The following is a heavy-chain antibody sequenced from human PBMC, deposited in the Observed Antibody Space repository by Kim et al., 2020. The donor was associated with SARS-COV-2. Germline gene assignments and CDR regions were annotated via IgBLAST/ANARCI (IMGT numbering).Heavy chain of an antibody. V-gene: IGHV1-24*01. Sequence: ASVKVSCKVSGYTLSELFMHWVRQAPGKGLEWIGGFDPEDDETIYAQKFQGRVTMTEDTSTDTAYMELSSLTSEDTAVYYCTTGLGYCSGGNCPSKGNWFDHWGQGTLVTVSS. CDR1: GYTLSELF. CDR2: FDPEDDET. D-gene: IGHD2-15*01. J-gene: IGHJ5*02. CDR3: TTGLGYCSGGNCPSKGNWFDH.